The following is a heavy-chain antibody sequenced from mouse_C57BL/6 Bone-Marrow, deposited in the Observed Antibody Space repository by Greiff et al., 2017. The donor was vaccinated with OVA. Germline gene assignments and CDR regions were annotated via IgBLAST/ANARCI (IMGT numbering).Heavy chain of an antibody. J-gene: IGHJ3*01. D-gene: IGHD4-1*01. CDR2: ISDGGSYT. CDR3: ARASNWGAWFAY. V-gene: IGHV5-4*01. CDR1: GFTFSSYA. Sequence: EVQGVESGGGLVKPGGSLKLSCAASGFTFSSYAMSWVRQTPEKRLEWVATISDGGSYTYYPDNVKGRFTISRDNAKNNLYLQMSHLKSEDTAMYYCARASNWGAWFAYWGQGTLVTVSA.